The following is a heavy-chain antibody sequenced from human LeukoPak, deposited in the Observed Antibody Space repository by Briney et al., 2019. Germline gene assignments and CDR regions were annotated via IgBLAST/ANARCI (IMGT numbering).Heavy chain of an antibody. D-gene: IGHD5-12*01. Sequence: GGSLRLSCAASGFTFSSYAMHWVRQAPGKGLEWVAVISYDGSNKYYADSVKGRFTISRDNSKNTLYLQMNSLRAEDTAVYYCARCGQSYDYSTDFDYWGQGTLVNVSS. J-gene: IGHJ4*02. V-gene: IGHV3-30*01. CDR1: GFTFSSYA. CDR3: ARCGQSYDYSTDFDY. CDR2: ISYDGSNK.